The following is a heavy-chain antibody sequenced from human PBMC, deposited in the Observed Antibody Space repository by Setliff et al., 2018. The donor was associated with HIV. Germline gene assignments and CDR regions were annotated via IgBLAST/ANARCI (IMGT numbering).Heavy chain of an antibody. CDR1: GGSISSGSYY. V-gene: IGHV4-39*01. CDR3: ARVSKTYWYSIPRGYYHHMDV. D-gene: IGHD2-8*02. Sequence: SETLSLTCTVSGGSISSGSYYWGWIRQPPGKGLEWIGSIYYSGSTYYNPSLQSRVTISVDTSKNLFSLRLSSVTASDTAVYYCARVSKTYWYSIPRGYYHHMDVWGKGTTVTVSS. J-gene: IGHJ6*03. CDR2: IYYSGST.